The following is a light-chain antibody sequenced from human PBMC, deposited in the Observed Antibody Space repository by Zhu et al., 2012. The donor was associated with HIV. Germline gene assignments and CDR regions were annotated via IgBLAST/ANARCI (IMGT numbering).Light chain of an antibody. CDR1: ESISRY. V-gene: IGKV1-9*01. CDR3: QQYYTPSYD. J-gene: IGKJ2*01. CDR2: DAS. Sequence: DVQLTQSPSFLSASVGDRVTITCRASESISRYLAWYQQKPGKAPKLLIYDASTLQSGVPSTFSGSGSGTEFTLTISSLQPDDFASYSCQQYYTPSYDFGQGTNLQVK.